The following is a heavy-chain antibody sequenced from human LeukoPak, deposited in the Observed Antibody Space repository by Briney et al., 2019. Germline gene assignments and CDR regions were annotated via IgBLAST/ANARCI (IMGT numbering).Heavy chain of an antibody. V-gene: IGHV3-48*01. D-gene: IGHD2-2*01. Sequence: PGGSLRLSCAASGFTFSSYSMNWVRQAPGKGLEWVSYISSGSSTIYYADSVKGRFTISRDNAKNSLYLQMNSLRAEDTAVYYCARGIDCSSTSCWGKAFDIWGQGTMVTVSS. CDR3: ARGIDCSSTSCWGKAFDI. CDR2: ISSGSSTI. J-gene: IGHJ3*02. CDR1: GFTFSSYS.